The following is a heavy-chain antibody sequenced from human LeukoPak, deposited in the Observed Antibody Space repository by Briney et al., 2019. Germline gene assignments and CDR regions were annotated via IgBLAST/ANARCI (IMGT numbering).Heavy chain of an antibody. V-gene: IGHV4-59*01. CDR3: ARVASAVMDY. J-gene: IGHJ4*02. D-gene: IGHD2-8*01. Sequence: SETLSLTCTVSGVSISPFYWSWIRQPPGEGLEWIGYIHYSGSTNYNPSLTSRVTISLDTSKNQFSLKMNSVTTADTAVYYCARVASAVMDYWGQGILVTVSS. CDR2: IHYSGST. CDR1: GVSISPFY.